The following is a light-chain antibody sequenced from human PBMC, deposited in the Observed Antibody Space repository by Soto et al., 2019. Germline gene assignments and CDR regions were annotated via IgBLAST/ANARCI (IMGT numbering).Light chain of an antibody. J-gene: IGKJ1*01. CDR2: AAS. CDR1: QSISNH. CDR3: QQSYSSPPT. V-gene: IGKV1-39*01. Sequence: DIQMTQSPSSLSASVEDRVIITCRASQSISNHVNWYQQKPGKAPKLLIFAASSLQSGVPSRFSGSRSAPDFTLTIGSLQPEDFATYYCQQSYSSPPTFGQGTKVDIK.